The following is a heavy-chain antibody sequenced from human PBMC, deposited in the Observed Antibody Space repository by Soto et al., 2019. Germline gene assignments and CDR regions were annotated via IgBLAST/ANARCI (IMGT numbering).Heavy chain of an antibody. V-gene: IGHV4-34*01. CDR3: ARERYCGGDCRGYNWFDP. Sequence: SETLSLTCAVYGGSFSGYYWSCIRQPPGKGLEWIGEINHSGSTNYNPSLKSRVTISVDTSKNQFYLKLSSVNAADTAVYYCARERYCGGDCRGYNWFDPWGQGNLVT. CDR1: GGSFSGYY. J-gene: IGHJ5*02. D-gene: IGHD2-21*02. CDR2: INHSGST.